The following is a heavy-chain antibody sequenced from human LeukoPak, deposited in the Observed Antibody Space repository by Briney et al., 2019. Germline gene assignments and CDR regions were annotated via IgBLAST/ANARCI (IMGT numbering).Heavy chain of an antibody. CDR2: ICSDGST. V-gene: IGHV3-53*01. Sequence: PGGSLRLSCAASGFTFSSYAMTWVRQAPGKGLEWVSVICSDGSTYYADSVKGRFSISRDHSKNTVFLQMNSLRAEDTAVYYCARAIQSQLLKGYFDFWGQGALVTVSS. J-gene: IGHJ4*02. D-gene: IGHD2-2*01. CDR1: GFTFSSYA. CDR3: ARAIQSQLLKGYFDF.